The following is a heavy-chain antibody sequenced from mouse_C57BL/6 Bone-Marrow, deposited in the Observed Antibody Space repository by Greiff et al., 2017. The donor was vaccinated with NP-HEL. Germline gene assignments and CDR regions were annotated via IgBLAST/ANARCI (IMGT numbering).Heavy chain of an antibody. V-gene: IGHV1-85*01. CDR3: SNYFSYDLDY. D-gene: IGHD1-1*01. CDR1: GYTFTSYD. Sequence: QVQLQQSGPELVKPGASVKLSCKASGYTFTSYDINWVKQRPGQGLEWIGWIYPRDGSTKYNEKFKGKATLTVDTSSSTAYMELHSLTSEDSTVYFCSNYFSYDLDYWGQGTTLTVSS. J-gene: IGHJ2*01. CDR2: IYPRDGST.